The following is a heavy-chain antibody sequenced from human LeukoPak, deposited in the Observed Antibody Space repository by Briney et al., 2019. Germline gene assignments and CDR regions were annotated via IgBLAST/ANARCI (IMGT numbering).Heavy chain of an antibody. J-gene: IGHJ4*02. CDR3: AREIVGAPGY. CDR2: IYYSGST. CDR1: GVSISSGGYY. V-gene: IGHV4-31*03. Sequence: PSETLSLTCTVSGVSISSGGYYWSWIRQHPGKGLEWIGYIYYSGSTYYNPSLKSRVTISVDTSKNQFSLKLSSVTAADTAVYYCAREIVGAPGYWSQGTLVTVSS. D-gene: IGHD1-26*01.